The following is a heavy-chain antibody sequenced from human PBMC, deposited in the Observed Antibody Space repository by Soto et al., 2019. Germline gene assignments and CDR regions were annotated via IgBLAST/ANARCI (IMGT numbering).Heavy chain of an antibody. CDR3: ARTFCGGDCYSADY. CDR2: ISYDGSNK. V-gene: IGHV3-30-3*01. D-gene: IGHD2-21*02. CDR1: GFTFSSYA. Sequence: PGGSLRLSCAASGFTFSSYAMHWVRQAPGKGLEWVAVISYDGSNKYYADSVKGRFTISRDNSKNTLYLQMNSLRAEDTAVYYCARTFCGGDCYSADYWGQGTLVTVS. J-gene: IGHJ4*02.